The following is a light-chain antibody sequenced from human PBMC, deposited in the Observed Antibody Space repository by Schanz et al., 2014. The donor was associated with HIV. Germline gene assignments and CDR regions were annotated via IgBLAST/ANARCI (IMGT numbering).Light chain of an antibody. Sequence: EIVLTQSPGTLSLSPGERGTLSCRASQSVKSNFIGWYQQKPGQAPRLLIFGASNRATGIPDRFSGSGSGTDFTLTISRLEPEDFAVYYCQQYGSSPFTFGPGTKVDIK. CDR3: QQYGSSPFT. CDR2: GAS. J-gene: IGKJ3*01. CDR1: QSVKSNF. V-gene: IGKV3-20*01.